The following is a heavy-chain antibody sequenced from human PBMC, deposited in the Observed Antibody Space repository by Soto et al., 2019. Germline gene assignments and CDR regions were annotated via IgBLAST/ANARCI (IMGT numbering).Heavy chain of an antibody. V-gene: IGHV4-59*08. CDR3: ASAGDYGDYDY. Sequence: QVQLQESGPGLVKPSETLSLTCTVSGGSISSYYWSWIRQPPGKGLEWIGYIYYSGSTNYNPSLKSPVTISVDTSKNQFSLKLSSVTAADTAVYYCASAGDYGDYDYWGQGTLVTVSS. D-gene: IGHD4-17*01. CDR1: GGSISSYY. CDR2: IYYSGST. J-gene: IGHJ4*02.